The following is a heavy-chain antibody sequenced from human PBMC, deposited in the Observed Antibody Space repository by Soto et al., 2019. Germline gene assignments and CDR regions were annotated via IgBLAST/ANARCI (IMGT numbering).Heavy chain of an antibody. CDR1: AGSISSGGFY. J-gene: IGHJ6*02. Sequence: QVQLQESGPGLVKSSQTLSLTCTVSAGSISSGGFYWSWIRQHPGKGLEWIGYIYYSGSTYYNPSLKSRVTISVATSKNQFSLKLSSVTAADTAVYYCARDPHPAMVDYYYYGMDVWGQGTTVTVSS. V-gene: IGHV4-31*03. CDR2: IYYSGST. D-gene: IGHD5-18*01. CDR3: ARDPHPAMVDYYYYGMDV.